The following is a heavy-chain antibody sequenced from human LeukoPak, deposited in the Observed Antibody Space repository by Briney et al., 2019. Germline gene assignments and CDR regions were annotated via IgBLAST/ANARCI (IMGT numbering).Heavy chain of an antibody. J-gene: IGHJ2*01. CDR3: ARTSNYRGYFDL. D-gene: IGHD5-24*01. CDR2: IYYSGST. Sequence: PSETLSLTCTVSGGSISSGGYYWSWIRQHPGKGLEWIGYIYYSGSTYYNPSLKSRVTISVDTSKNQFSLKLSSVTAADTAVYYCARTSNYRGYFDLWGRGTPVTVSS. CDR1: GGSISSGGYY. V-gene: IGHV4-31*03.